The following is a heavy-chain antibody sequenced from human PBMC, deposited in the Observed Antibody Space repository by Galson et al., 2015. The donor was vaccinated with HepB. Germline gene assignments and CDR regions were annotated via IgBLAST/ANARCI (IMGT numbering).Heavy chain of an antibody. CDR3: TCGYTYGPFDY. V-gene: IGHV3-30*02. CDR2: IRYDESDK. CDR1: AFTFRRYG. Sequence: SLRLSCAASAFTFRRYGMHWVRQAPGKGLEWVAFIRYDESDKNYADSVTGRFTISRDSSKNTLYLQMNSLRAEDTAVYYCTCGYTYGPFDYWGQGTLVAVSS. D-gene: IGHD5-18*01. J-gene: IGHJ4*02.